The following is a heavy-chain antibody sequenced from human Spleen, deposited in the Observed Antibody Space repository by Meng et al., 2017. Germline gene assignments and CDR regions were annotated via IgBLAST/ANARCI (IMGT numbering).Heavy chain of an antibody. V-gene: IGHV3-7*01. CDR1: GFTFSSYS. D-gene: IGHD1-26*01. Sequence: GGSLRLSCAASGFTFSSYSMSWVRQAPGKGLEWVANIKQDGSEKFYVDSVKGRFTISRDNARNSLYLQMNSLRAEDTAVYFCVRAPQWELPNYYFDSWGQGNRV. CDR3: VRAPQWELPNYYFDS. J-gene: IGHJ4*02. CDR2: IKQDGSEK.